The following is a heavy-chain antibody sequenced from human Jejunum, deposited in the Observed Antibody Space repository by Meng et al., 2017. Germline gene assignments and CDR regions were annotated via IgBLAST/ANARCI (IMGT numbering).Heavy chain of an antibody. CDR2: IYYSGNT. CDR1: RGSPSGNY. CDR3: ASAGSSGWNWYFGL. J-gene: IGHJ2*01. V-gene: IGHV4-59*01. D-gene: IGHD6-19*01. Sequence: QLQVSGPGVVKPSATLSLTCTVSRGSPSGNYWSWIRQPPGKGLEWIGHIYYSGNTNYNPSLKSRVTLSLHTSENQFSLQLNSVTAADTAVYYCASAGSSGWNWYFGLWGRGTLVTVSS.